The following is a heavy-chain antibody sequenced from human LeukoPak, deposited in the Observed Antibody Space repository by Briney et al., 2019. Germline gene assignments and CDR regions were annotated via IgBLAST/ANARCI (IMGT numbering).Heavy chain of an antibody. CDR2: ISSSGSTI. J-gene: IGHJ4*02. V-gene: IGHV3-11*04. D-gene: IGHD5-12*01. Sequence: PGGSLRLSCAASGFTFSDYYMSWIRQAPGKGLEWVSYISSSGSTIYYADSVKGRFTISRDNAKNSLYLQMNSLRAEDTAVYYCARVDLSEVDIVATISFDYWGQGTLVTVSS. CDR3: ARVDLSEVDIVATISFDY. CDR1: GFTFSDYY.